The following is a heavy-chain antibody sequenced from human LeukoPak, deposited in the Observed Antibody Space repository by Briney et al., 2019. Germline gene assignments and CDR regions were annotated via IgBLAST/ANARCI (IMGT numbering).Heavy chain of an antibody. V-gene: IGHV3-53*01. CDR2: IYSGGST. D-gene: IGHD1-1*01. Sequence: GGSLRLSCAPSGFTVSSNYMSWVRQAPGKGLEWVSVIYSGGSTYYADSVKGRFTISRDNSKNTLYLQMNSLRAEDTAVYYCARGGSGTTKINNWFDPWGQGTLVTVSS. J-gene: IGHJ5*02. CDR3: ARGGSGTTKINNWFDP. CDR1: GFTVSSNY.